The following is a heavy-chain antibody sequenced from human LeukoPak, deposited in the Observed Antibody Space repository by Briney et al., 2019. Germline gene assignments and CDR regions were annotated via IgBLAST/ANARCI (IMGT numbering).Heavy chain of an antibody. D-gene: IGHD1-26*01. V-gene: IGHV3-20*04. CDR3: AREWELLERGPHFDY. CDR2: INWNGGST. CDR1: GFTFDDYG. J-gene: IGHJ4*02. Sequence: PGGSLRLSCAASGFTFDDYGMSWVRQAPGKGPEWVSGINWNGGSTGYADSVKGRFTISRDNAKNSLYLQMNSLRAEDTALYYCAREWELLERGPHFDYWGQGTLVTVSS.